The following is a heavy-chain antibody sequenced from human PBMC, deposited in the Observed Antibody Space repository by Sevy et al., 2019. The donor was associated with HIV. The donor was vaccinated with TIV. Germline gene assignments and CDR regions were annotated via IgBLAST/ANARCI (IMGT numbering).Heavy chain of an antibody. CDR3: EKTTNSGGGAVPAANYYYYGMDV. V-gene: IGHV3-23*01. Sequence: GGSLRLSCAASEFIFSDYAMNWVRQTPGKGLEWVSSINGKGRSTHYADSVEGRFTISRDNSKNTLYLQMNSLRAEDTAVYYCEKTTNSGGGAVPAANYYYYGMDVWGQGTTVTVSS. D-gene: IGHD2-2*01. CDR2: INGKGRST. J-gene: IGHJ6*02. CDR1: EFIFSDYA.